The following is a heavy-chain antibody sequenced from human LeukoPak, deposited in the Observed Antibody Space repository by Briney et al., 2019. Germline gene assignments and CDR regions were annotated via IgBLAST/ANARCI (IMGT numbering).Heavy chain of an antibody. Sequence: SETLSLTCAVYGGSFSGYYWSWIRHPPGKGREWIGEINHSGSTNYNPSLKSRVTISVDTSKNQFSLKLSSVTAADTAVYHCARGLYDFWSGYYIAWFDPWGQGTLVTVSS. D-gene: IGHD3-3*01. CDR1: GGSFSGYY. V-gene: IGHV4-34*01. CDR3: ARGLYDFWSGYYIAWFDP. J-gene: IGHJ5*02. CDR2: INHSGST.